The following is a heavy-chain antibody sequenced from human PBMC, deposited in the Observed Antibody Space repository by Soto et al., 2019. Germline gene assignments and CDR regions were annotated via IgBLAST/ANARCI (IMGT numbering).Heavy chain of an antibody. CDR3: TRLRGYSYGYSDY. CDR2: IRSKTYGGTT. J-gene: IGHJ4*02. CDR1: GFTFGDYP. Sequence: GGSLRLSCAPSGFTFGDYPMSWVRQAPGKGLEWLGFIRSKTYGGTTEYAASVEGRFTISRDDSKSIAYLQMNSLKTEDTAVYYCTRLRGYSYGYSDYWGQGTLVTVSS. V-gene: IGHV3-49*04. D-gene: IGHD5-18*01.